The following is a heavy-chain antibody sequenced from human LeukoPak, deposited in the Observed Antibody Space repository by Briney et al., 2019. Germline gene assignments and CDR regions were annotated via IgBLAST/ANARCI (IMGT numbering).Heavy chain of an antibody. V-gene: IGHV4-34*01. CDR3: ARARGILTGYFITPGDFDY. J-gene: IGHJ4*02. D-gene: IGHD3-9*01. CDR2: INHSGST. Sequence: SSETLSLTCAVYGGSFSGYYWSWIRQPPGKGLEWIGEINHSGSTNYNPSLKSRVTISVDTSKNQFSLKLSSVTAADTAVYYCARARGILTGYFITPGDFDYWGQGTLVTVSS. CDR1: GGSFSGYY.